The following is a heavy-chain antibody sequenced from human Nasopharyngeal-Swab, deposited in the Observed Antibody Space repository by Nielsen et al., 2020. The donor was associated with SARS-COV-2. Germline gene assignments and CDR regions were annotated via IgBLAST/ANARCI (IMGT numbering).Heavy chain of an antibody. CDR3: ARQGPRRGYDPLH. Sequence: LRLSCTVSGGSISSGGYYWSWIRQHPGKGLEWIGYIYYSGSTYYNPSLKSRVTISVDTSKNQFSLKLSSVTAADTAVYYCARQGPRRGYDPLHWGQGTLVTVSS. V-gene: IGHV4-31*03. CDR2: IYYSGST. CDR1: GGSISSGGYY. J-gene: IGHJ4*02. D-gene: IGHD5-18*01.